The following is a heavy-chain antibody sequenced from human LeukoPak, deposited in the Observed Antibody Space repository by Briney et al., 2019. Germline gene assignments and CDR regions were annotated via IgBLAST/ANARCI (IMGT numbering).Heavy chain of an antibody. V-gene: IGHV4-31*03. CDR2: TSYSEGT. CDR1: GGSVSRGGYY. CDR3: ATADWESFYFDS. Sequence: SETLSLTCTVSGGSVSRGGYYWNWIRQHPGKGLEWIGFTSYSEGTYYNPSLMSRITISVDRSQNQFSLKMRDVTAADTAVYFCATADWESFYFDSWARESWSPSPQ. J-gene: IGHJ4*02. D-gene: IGHD1-26*01.